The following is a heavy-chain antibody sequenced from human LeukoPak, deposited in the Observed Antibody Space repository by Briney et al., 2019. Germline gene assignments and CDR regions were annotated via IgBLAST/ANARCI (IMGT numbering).Heavy chain of an antibody. J-gene: IGHJ6*02. D-gene: IGHD4-17*01. CDR2: ISGSGGST. Sequence: GGSLRLSCAASGFTFSSYAMSWVRQAPGKGLEWVSAISGSGGSTYYADSVKGRFTISRDNSKNTLYLQMNSLRAEDTAVYYCAKARTVTRYHYYYGMDVWGQGTTVTVSS. CDR1: GFTFSSYA. CDR3: AKARTVTRYHYYYGMDV. V-gene: IGHV3-23*01.